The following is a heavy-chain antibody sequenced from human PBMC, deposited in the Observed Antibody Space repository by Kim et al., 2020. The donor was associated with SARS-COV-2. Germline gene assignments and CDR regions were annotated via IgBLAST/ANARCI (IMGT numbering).Heavy chain of an antibody. Sequence: YSPSVHGPVTLSTDTSISTAYLQWSDLKATDTAIYYCARHGDGYAYSFDFWGQGALVTVSS. V-gene: IGHV5-51*01. CDR3: ARHGDGYAYSFDF. J-gene: IGHJ4*02. D-gene: IGHD5-12*01.